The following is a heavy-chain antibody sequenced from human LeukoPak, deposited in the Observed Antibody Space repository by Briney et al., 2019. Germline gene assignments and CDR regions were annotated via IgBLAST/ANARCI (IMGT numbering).Heavy chain of an antibody. CDR1: GGSFSGYY. CDR2: INHSGST. Sequence: SETLSLTCAVYGGSFSGYYWGWIRQPPGKGLEWIGEINHSGSTNYNPSLKSRVTISVDTSKNQFSLKLSSVTAADTAVYYCARGRSIEVVTAALDYWGQGTLVTVSS. J-gene: IGHJ4*02. D-gene: IGHD2-2*01. V-gene: IGHV4-34*01. CDR3: ARGRSIEVVTAALDY.